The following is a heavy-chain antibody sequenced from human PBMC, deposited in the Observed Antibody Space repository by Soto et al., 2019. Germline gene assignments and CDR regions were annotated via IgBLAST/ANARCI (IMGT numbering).Heavy chain of an antibody. Sequence: PGESLKISCRGSGYDFNTNWFGWVRQLPGRGLEWVGIMYPGDSDTRLLPSLQVHVTLSADVAVSTAFLQWRSLKTSDSGMYFCAPLPRACNKTSCYYAENGDQGTSVAASS. D-gene: IGHD3-22*01. V-gene: IGHV5-51*01. J-gene: IGHJ4*02. CDR1: GYDFNTNW. CDR2: MYPGDSDT. CDR3: APLPRACNKTSCYYAEN.